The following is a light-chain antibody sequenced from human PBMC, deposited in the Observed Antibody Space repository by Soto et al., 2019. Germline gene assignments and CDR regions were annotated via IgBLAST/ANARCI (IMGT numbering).Light chain of an antibody. CDR3: QQYGSSLGVT. Sequence: EIVLTQSPGTLSLSPGERATLSCRASQSVSSSYLAWYQQKPGQAPRLLIYGASSMATGIPDRFSGSGSGTDFTLTISRLETEDFAVYYCQQYGSSLGVTFGGGTKVEIK. V-gene: IGKV3-20*01. CDR2: GAS. J-gene: IGKJ4*01. CDR1: QSVSSSY.